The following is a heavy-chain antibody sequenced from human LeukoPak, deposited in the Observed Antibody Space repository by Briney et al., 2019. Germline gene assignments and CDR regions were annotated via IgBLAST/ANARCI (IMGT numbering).Heavy chain of an antibody. CDR3: ARGSSLRYFDWLLQAPDY. D-gene: IGHD3-9*01. Sequence: PSETLSLTCAVYGGSFSGYYWSWIRQPPGKGLEWNGEINHSGSTNYNPSLKSRVTISVDTSKNQFSLKLSSVTAADTAVYYCARGSSLRYFDWLLQAPDYWGQGTLVTVSS. V-gene: IGHV4-34*01. CDR1: GGSFSGYY. J-gene: IGHJ4*02. CDR2: INHSGST.